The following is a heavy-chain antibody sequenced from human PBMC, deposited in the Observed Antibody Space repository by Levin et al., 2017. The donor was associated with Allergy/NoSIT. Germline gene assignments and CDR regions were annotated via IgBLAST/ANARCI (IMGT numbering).Heavy chain of an antibody. Sequence: PGGSLRLSCKGSGYSFTSYWISWVRQMPGKGLEWMGRIDPSDSYTNYSPSFQGHVTISADKSISTAYLQWSSLKASDTAMYYCARHMYGSGTAWNDAFDIWGQGTMVTVSS. CDR2: IDPSDSYT. D-gene: IGHD3-10*01. J-gene: IGHJ3*02. CDR3: ARHMYGSGTAWNDAFDI. CDR1: GYSFTSYW. V-gene: IGHV5-10-1*01.